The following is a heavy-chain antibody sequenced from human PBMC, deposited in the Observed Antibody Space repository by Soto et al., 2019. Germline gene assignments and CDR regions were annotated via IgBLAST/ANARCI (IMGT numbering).Heavy chain of an antibody. V-gene: IGHV5-51*01. J-gene: IGHJ6*02. CDR3: ARHYCSSTSCYPVYYYYYGMDV. CDR1: GYSFTSYC. Sequence: GESLKISCKGSGYSFTSYCIGWVPQMPGKGLEWMWIIYPCDSDTIYSPSFQCQVTISADKSISTAYLQWSSLKASDTAMYYCARHYCSSTSCYPVYYYYYGMDVWGQGTTVTVSS. D-gene: IGHD2-2*01. CDR2: IYPCDSDT.